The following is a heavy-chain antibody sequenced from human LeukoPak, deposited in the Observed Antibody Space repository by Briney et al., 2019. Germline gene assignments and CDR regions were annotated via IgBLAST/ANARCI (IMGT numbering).Heavy chain of an antibody. J-gene: IGHJ4*02. Sequence: SETLSLTCAVYGGSFSGNYWSWIRQPPGKGLEWIGDINHSGTTNYNPSLKSRVTISVETSKNQFSLKLRSVTAADTAVYYCARILYGSGSYPYYFDYWGQGSLVTVSS. CDR1: GGSFSGNY. CDR3: ARILYGSGSYPYYFDY. CDR2: INHSGTT. V-gene: IGHV4-34*01. D-gene: IGHD3-10*01.